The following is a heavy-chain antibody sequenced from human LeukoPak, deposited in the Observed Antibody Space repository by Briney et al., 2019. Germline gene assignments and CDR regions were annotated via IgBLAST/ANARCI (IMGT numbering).Heavy chain of an antibody. CDR3: ARAHFGELDDY. CDR1: GFTVSSNY. CDR2: IYSGGST. D-gene: IGHD3-10*01. V-gene: IGHV3-53*05. Sequence: GGSLRLSCAASGFTVSSNYMSWVRQAPGKGLEWVSIIYSGGSTFYADSVKGRFTISRDNSKNTLYLQMNSLRAEDMAVYYCARAHFGELDDYWGQGTLVTVSS. J-gene: IGHJ4*02.